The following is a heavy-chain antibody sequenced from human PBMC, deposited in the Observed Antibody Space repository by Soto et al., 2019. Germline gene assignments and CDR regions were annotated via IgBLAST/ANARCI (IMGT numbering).Heavy chain of an antibody. CDR3: ARHKSGSEWLDT. V-gene: IGHV4-39*01. CDR1: DVSISDIMSC. J-gene: IGHJ5*02. CDR2: MFYSGAT. Sequence: TLSLAGTVSDVSISDIMSCWGWIRQPPGKGLQWIGCMFYSGATYYNPSLKNRVTLSVDTSNNEFSLKLVSVTAPDTAVYYCARHKSGSEWLDTWGQGTLVTVSS. D-gene: IGHD2-21*01.